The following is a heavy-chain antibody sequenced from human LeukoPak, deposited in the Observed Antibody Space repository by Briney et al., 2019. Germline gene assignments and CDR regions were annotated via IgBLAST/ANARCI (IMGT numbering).Heavy chain of an antibody. CDR1: GFSFSCHW. J-gene: IGHJ6*02. V-gene: IGHV3-7*01. CDR2: IKQDGSEK. D-gene: IGHD6-19*01. Sequence: PGGSLILSCEASGFSFSCHWMSWVRQAPGEGLERVAIIKQDGSEKDYVDSVTGRFTIYRDNAKNSLYLQMNSLRDEDTAVYYCARDTSAWRYGMDVWGQGTTVTVSS. CDR3: ARDTSAWRYGMDV.